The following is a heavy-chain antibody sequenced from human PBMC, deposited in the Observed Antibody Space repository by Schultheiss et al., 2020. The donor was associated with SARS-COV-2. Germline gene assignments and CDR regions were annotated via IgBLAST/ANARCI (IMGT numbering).Heavy chain of an antibody. J-gene: IGHJ4*02. V-gene: IGHV3-23*01. CDR3: AREDRSTSRITDY. CDR1: GFTFGDYA. CDR2: ISGSGGST. Sequence: GESLKISCTASGFTFGDYAMSWFRQAPGKGLEWVSAISGSGGSTYYADSVKGRFTISRDNSKNTLYLQMNSLRAEDTAVYYCAREDRSTSRITDYWGQGTLVTVSS. D-gene: IGHD2-2*01.